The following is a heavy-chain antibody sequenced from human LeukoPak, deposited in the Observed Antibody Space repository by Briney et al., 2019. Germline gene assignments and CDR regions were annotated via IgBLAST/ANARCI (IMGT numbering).Heavy chain of an antibody. J-gene: IGHJ3*02. CDR1: GGSINNNY. CDR2: IYTTGST. CDR3: ARWADKSGSSSRVAFDI. V-gene: IGHV4-4*07. Sequence: SETLSLTCTVSGGSINNNYWTWIRQPAGKGLEWIGRIYTTGSTNYNPSLPSRVSMSVDTSKNKFSLNVSSVTAADTAVYYCARWADKSGSSSRVAFDIWGQGTMVTVSS. D-gene: IGHD6-6*01.